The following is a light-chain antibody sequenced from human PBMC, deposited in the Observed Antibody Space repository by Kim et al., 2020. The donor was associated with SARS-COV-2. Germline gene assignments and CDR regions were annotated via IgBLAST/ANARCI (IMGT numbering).Light chain of an antibody. CDR2: GVS. CDR3: QHYGGSLFS. V-gene: IGKV3-20*01. Sequence: EIVLTQSPGTLSLSPGERAALSCRASQSVSSSYLAWYQQKPGQSPRLLIYGVSSRAPGIPDRFIGGGSGTDFTPTISRLEPEDFAVYYCQHYGGSLFSFGQGTKLEI. J-gene: IGKJ2*03. CDR1: QSVSSSY.